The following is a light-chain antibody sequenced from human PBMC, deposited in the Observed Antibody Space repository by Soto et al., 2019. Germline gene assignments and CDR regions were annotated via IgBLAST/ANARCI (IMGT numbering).Light chain of an antibody. J-gene: IGKJ5*01. V-gene: IGKV1-27*01. CDR3: QKYNSAPLIT. CDR1: QDIRND. CDR2: AAS. Sequence: DIQMTQSPSSLSASLGDRVTITCRASQDIRNDLAWYQQKPGKVPKLLIYAASTLQSGVPSRFSGSGSGTDFTLTISSLQPEDVATYYCQKYNSAPLITFGQGTRLEI.